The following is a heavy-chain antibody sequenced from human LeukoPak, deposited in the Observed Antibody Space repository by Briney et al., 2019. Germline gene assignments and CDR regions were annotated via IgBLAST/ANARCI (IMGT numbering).Heavy chain of an antibody. V-gene: IGHV3-73*01. CDR1: GFTSSGSA. D-gene: IGHD2-15*01. J-gene: IGHJ4*02. Sequence: AGGSLKLSCAASGFTSSGSAMHWVRQASGKGLEWVGRIKSKTNSYATAYAASVKGRFTISRDDSKNTTYLRMNSLKTEDTAVYYCTRTGRYCSGGSCYSDFDYWGQGTLVTVSS. CDR2: IKSKTNSYAT. CDR3: TRTGRYCSGGSCYSDFDY.